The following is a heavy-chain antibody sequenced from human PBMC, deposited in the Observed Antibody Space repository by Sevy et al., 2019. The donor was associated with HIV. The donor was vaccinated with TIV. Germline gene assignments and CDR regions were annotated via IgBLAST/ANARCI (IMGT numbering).Heavy chain of an antibody. V-gene: IGHV3-21*01. CDR1: GFTFSYYY. J-gene: IGHJ4*02. D-gene: IGHD3-22*01. CDR2: ISSGSSYI. CDR3: ARGGYYDTNPDY. Sequence: GGSLRLSCAASGFTFSYYYMNWVRQAPGKGLEWVSYISSGSSYINYADSVKGRFTISRDNAKNSLYLQMNSLRAEDTAVYYCARGGYYDTNPDYWGQRTLVTVSS.